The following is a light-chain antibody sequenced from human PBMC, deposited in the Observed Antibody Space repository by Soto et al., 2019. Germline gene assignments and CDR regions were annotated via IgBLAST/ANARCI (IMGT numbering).Light chain of an antibody. Sequence: QSALTQPASVSGSPGQSITISCTGTSSDVGGYNYVSWYQQHPGKAPKLMIYEVSNRPSGVSNRFSGSKSGNTASLTISGLQAEDEADYHCSSYTSSSLWVFGTGTKVTVL. J-gene: IGLJ1*01. CDR1: SSDVGGYNY. CDR3: SSYTSSSLWV. CDR2: EVS. V-gene: IGLV2-14*01.